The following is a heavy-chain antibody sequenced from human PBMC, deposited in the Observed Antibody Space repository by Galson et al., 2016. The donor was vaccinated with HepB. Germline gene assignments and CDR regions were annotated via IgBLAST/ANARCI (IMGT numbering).Heavy chain of an antibody. CDR2: ISAFNANT. CDR3: ARDPQYYGMDV. CDR1: GYTFTRYG. J-gene: IGHJ6*02. Sequence: SVKVSCKASGYTFTRYGISWVRQAPGQGLEWMAWISAFNANTNYAQKLQGRVTMTTDTSTSTAYMELRSLSSDDTAVDYCARDPQYYGMDVWGQGTTVTVSS. V-gene: IGHV1-18*01.